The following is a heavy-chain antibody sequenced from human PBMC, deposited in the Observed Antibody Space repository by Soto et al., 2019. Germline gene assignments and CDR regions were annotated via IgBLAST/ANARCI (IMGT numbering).Heavy chain of an antibody. CDR3: ARDLYSSSWSSVHYYYGMDV. D-gene: IGHD6-13*01. CDR1: GYTFTSYY. Sequence: SVKVSCKASGYTFTSYYMHWVRQAPGQGLEWMGGIIPIFGTANYAQKFQGRVTITADESTSTAYMELSSLRSEDTAVYYCARDLYSSSWSSVHYYYGMDVWGQGTTVTVSS. V-gene: IGHV1-69*13. J-gene: IGHJ6*02. CDR2: IIPIFGTA.